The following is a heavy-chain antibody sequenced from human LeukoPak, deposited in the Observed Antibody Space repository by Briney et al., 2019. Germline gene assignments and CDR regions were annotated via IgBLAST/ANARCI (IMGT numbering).Heavy chain of an antibody. D-gene: IGHD2-15*01. CDR3: AQNGVSDYCSGGSCLRGGYYGMDV. CDR1: GFTFDDYA. V-gene: IGHV3-43*02. CDR2: ISGDGGST. Sequence: GGSLRLSCAASGFTFDDYAMHWVRQAPGKGLEWVSLISGDGGSTYYADSVKGRFTISRDNSKNSLYLQMNSLRTEDTALYYCAQNGVSDYCSGGSCLRGGYYGMDVWGQGTTVTVSS. J-gene: IGHJ6*02.